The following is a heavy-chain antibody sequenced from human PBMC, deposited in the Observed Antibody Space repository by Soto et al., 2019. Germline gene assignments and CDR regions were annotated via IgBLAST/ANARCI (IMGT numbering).Heavy chain of an antibody. V-gene: IGHV4-39*01. Sequence: SETLSLTCTVSGDSISRSSSYWGWIRQPPGKGLECIGIVYFTGSTNYNPSLKSRVTMSVDRSKNQFSLKLSSVTAADTAVYYCARHFSVDYFDYWGQGALVTVSS. J-gene: IGHJ4*02. CDR2: VYFTGST. CDR1: GDSISRSSSY. CDR3: ARHFSVDYFDY.